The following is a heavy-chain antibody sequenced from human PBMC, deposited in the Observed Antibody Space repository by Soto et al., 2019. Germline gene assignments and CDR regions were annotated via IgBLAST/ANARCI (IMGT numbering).Heavy chain of an antibody. D-gene: IGHD6-6*01. CDR3: ARDRRKAARQPQVSYYYYGMDV. J-gene: IGHJ6*02. V-gene: IGHV6-1*01. CDR2: TYYRSKWYN. Sequence: SQTLSLTCAISGDSVSSNSAAWNWIRQSPSRGLEWLGRTYYRSKWYNDYAVSVKSRITINPDTSKNQFSLQLNSVTPEDTAVYYCARDRRKAARQPQVSYYYYGMDVWGQGTTVTVSS. CDR1: GDSVSSNSAA.